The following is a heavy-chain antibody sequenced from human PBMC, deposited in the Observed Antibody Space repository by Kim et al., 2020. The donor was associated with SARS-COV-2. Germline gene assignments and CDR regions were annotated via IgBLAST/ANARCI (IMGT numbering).Heavy chain of an antibody. Sequence: GGSLRLSCAASGFTFSSYSMNWVRQAPGKGLEWVSYISSSSTIYYADSVKGRFTISRDNAKNSLYLQMNSLRAEDTAVYYCARDSSYGYYFDYWGQGTLV. J-gene: IGHJ4*02. CDR1: GFTFSSYS. CDR3: ARDSSYGYYFDY. V-gene: IGHV3-48*04. CDR2: ISSSSTI. D-gene: IGHD5-18*01.